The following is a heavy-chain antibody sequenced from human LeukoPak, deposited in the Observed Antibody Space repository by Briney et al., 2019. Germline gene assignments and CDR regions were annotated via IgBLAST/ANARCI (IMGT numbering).Heavy chain of an antibody. CDR1: GFTFSSYS. Sequence: GGSLRLSCAASGFTFSSYSMNWVRQAPGKGLEWVSSISSSSSYIYYADSVKGRFTISRDNAKNSLYLQMNSLRAEDTAVYYCAREGVATIPGFDYWGQGTLVTVSS. D-gene: IGHD5-12*01. V-gene: IGHV3-21*01. CDR2: ISSSSSYI. J-gene: IGHJ4*02. CDR3: AREGVATIPGFDY.